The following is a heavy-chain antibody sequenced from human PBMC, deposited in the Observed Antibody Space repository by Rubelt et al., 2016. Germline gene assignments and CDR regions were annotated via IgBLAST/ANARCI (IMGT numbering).Heavy chain of an antibody. CDR1: GYTFTSYG. CDR2: IRAYNGNP. D-gene: IGHD5-12*01. Sequence: QVQLVQSGAEVKKPGASVKVSCKASGYTFTSYGISWVRQAPGQGLEWMGWIRAYNGNPKYAKKLQGRGTRTTETSTSTAYMELRGRRSDDTAVYYCARVGYEANYFDYWGQGTLVTVSS. CDR3: ARVGYEANYFDY. V-gene: IGHV1-18*01. J-gene: IGHJ4*02.